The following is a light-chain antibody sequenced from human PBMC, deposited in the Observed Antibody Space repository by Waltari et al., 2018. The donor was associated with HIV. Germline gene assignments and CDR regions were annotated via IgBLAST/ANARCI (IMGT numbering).Light chain of an antibody. V-gene: IGLV3-21*02. CDR1: NIGSYS. J-gene: IGLJ2*01. Sequence: SYVLTQAPSVSVAPGQTARITWGGNNIGSYSENGYQQKPGQAPVLVVYDDSDRPSGIPERIYGSNSGNTATLTINRVEAGDEADYSCQVWDSNSDDYVFGGGTKLTVL. CDR3: QVWDSNSDDYV. CDR2: DDS.